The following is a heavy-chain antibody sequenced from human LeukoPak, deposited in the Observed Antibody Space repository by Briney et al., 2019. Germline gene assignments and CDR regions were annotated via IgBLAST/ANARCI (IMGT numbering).Heavy chain of an antibody. Sequence: GRSLRLSCAASGFTFSSYAMHWVRQAPGKGLEWVAVISYDGSNKYYADSVKGRFTISRDNSKNTLYLQMNSLRAEDTAVYYCARSHATWELGYAFDIWGQGTMVTVSS. CDR2: ISYDGSNK. CDR1: GFTFSSYA. D-gene: IGHD1-26*01. V-gene: IGHV3-30-3*01. J-gene: IGHJ3*02. CDR3: ARSHATWELGYAFDI.